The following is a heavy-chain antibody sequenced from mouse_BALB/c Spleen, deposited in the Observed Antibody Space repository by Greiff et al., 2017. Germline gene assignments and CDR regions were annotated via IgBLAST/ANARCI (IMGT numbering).Heavy chain of an antibody. D-gene: IGHD2-4*01. CDR1: GYSITSGYY. CDR3: ARDPPSTMITTDYYAMDY. V-gene: IGHV3-6*02. J-gene: IGHJ4*01. Sequence: EVKLMESGPGLVKPSQSLSLTCSVTGYSITSGYYWNWIRQFPGNKLEWMGYISYDGSNNYNPSLKNRISITRDTSKNQFFLKLNSVTTEDTATYYCARDPPSTMITTDYYAMDYWGQGTSVTVSS. CDR2: ISYDGSN.